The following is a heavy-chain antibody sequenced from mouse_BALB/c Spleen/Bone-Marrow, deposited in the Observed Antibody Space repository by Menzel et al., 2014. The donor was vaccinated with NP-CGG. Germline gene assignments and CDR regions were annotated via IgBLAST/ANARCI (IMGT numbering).Heavy chain of an antibody. J-gene: IGHJ1*01. CDR1: GFTFTDYY. CDR2: IRNKANGYTT. V-gene: IGHV7-3*02. Sequence: EVHLVESGGGLVQPGGSLRLSCATSGFTFTDYYMSWVRQPPGKALEWLGFIRNKANGYTTEYSASVKGRFTISRDNSQSILYLQMNTLRTEDSATYYCARDGDYGSNWYFDVWGAGTTVTVSS. D-gene: IGHD1-1*01. CDR3: ARDGDYGSNWYFDV.